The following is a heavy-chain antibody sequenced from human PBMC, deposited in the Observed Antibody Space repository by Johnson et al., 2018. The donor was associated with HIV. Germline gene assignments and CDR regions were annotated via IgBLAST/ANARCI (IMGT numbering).Heavy chain of an antibody. J-gene: IGHJ3*02. V-gene: IGHV3-23*04. CDR3: ASSSPRDAFDI. D-gene: IGHD3-10*01. Sequence: VQLVESGGGLVRPGGAVSLSCAALAFSVGACAVSGVRQSPWKGVQWVAAIGRSGGSRGCADSMKGRFTISRDNSKNTLYLTMNSVRAEDTAVYYCASSSPRDAFDIWGQGTMVTVCS. CDR1: AFSVGACA. CDR2: IGRSGGSR.